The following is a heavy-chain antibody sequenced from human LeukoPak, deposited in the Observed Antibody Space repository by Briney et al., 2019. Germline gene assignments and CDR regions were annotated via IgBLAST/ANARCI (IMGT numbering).Heavy chain of an antibody. CDR1: GFTFSSYG. CDR3: AKDGSYEIFGVVTRPYYFDY. CDR2: IRYDGSNK. D-gene: IGHD3-3*01. V-gene: IGHV3-30*02. J-gene: IGHJ4*02. Sequence: PGGSLRLSCAASGFTFSSYGMHWVRQAPGKGLEWVALIRYDGSNKYYADSVKGRFTISRDNSKNTLYLQMNSLRAEDTAVYYCAKDGSYEIFGVVTRPYYFDYWGQGTLVTVSS.